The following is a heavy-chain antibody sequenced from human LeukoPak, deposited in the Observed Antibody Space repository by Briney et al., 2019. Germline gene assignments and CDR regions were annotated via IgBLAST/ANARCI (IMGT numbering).Heavy chain of an antibody. CDR3: ARSGGSAYFRSGYPRSYFDY. J-gene: IGHJ4*02. CDR1: GFTFSSYE. D-gene: IGHD3-3*01. Sequence: GGPLRLSCAASGFTFSSYEMNWVRQAPGKGLECVSYISSSGSTIYYADSVKGRFTISRDNAKNSLYLQMNSLRAEDTAVYYCARSGGSAYFRSGYPRSYFDYWGQRTLVTVSS. V-gene: IGHV3-48*03. CDR2: ISSSGSTI.